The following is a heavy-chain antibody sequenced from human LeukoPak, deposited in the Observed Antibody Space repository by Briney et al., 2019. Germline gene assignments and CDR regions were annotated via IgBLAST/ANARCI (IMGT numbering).Heavy chain of an antibody. CDR2: IYYSGST. D-gene: IGHD2-2*01. Sequence: PSETLSLTCTVSGGSISSSSYYWGWIRQPPGKGLEWIGYIYYSGSTNYNPSLKSRVTISVDTSKNQFSLKLSSVTAADTAVYYCASNPNCSSASCYVWPSYNWFDPWGQGTLVTVSS. CDR1: GGSISSSSYY. V-gene: IGHV4-61*05. J-gene: IGHJ5*02. CDR3: ASNPNCSSASCYVWPSYNWFDP.